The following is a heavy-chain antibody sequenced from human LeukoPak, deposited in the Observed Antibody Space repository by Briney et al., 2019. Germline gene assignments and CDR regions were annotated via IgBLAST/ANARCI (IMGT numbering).Heavy chain of an antibody. J-gene: IGHJ5*02. V-gene: IGHV4-61*02. CDR2: IYTSGST. CDR1: GGSISSGSYY. Sequence: PSETLSLTCTVSGGSISSGSYYWSWIRQPAGKGLEGIGRIYTSGSTNYNPSLKSRVTISVATSKTQFSLKLSSVAAADTAVYYCATGIAAAGLNWFDPWGQGTLVTVSS. CDR3: ATGIAAAGLNWFDP. D-gene: IGHD6-13*01.